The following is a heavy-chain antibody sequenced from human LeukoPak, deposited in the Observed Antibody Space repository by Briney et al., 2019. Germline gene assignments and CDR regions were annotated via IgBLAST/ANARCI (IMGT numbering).Heavy chain of an antibody. CDR3: AREGLPEIVVVISSGAFDI. D-gene: IGHD3-22*01. CDR1: GFTFSSYA. Sequence: GGSLRLSCAASGFTFSSYAMHWVRQAPGKGLEYVSAISSNGGSTYYANSVKGRFTISRDNSKNTLYVQMGSLRAEDTAVYYCAREGLPEIVVVISSGAFDIWGQGTMVIVSS. V-gene: IGHV3-64*01. CDR2: ISSNGGST. J-gene: IGHJ3*02.